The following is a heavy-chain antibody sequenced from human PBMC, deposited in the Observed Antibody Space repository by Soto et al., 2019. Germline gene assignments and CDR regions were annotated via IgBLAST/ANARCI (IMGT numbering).Heavy chain of an antibody. CDR2: ISAYNGNT. CDR1: GYMFTTYG. V-gene: IGHV1-18*01. J-gene: IGHJ6*02. CDR3: ARERCSSTSCYKGPFYYYGLDV. D-gene: IGHD2-2*02. Sequence: APVKVSCKASGYMFTTYGISWVRQAPGQGLEWMRWISAYNGNTKYAQKLQGRVTMTTDTSTSTAYMELRSLRSDDTAVNYCARERCSSTSCYKGPFYYYGLDVWGQGTTFTVSS.